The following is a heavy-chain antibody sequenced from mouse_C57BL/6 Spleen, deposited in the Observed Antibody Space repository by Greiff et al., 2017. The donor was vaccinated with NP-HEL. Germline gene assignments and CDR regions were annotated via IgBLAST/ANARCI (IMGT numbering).Heavy chain of an antibody. D-gene: IGHD1-1*01. CDR1: GYAFSSSW. V-gene: IGHV1-82*01. J-gene: IGHJ1*03. CDR3: ARAPLDGSSWDWYFDV. Sequence: QVQLKESGPELVKPGASVKISCKASGYAFSSSWMNWVKQRPGKGLEWIGRIYPGDGDTNYNGKFKGKATLTADKSSSTAYMQLSSLTSEDSAVYFCARAPLDGSSWDWYFDVWGTGTTVTVSS. CDR2: IYPGDGDT.